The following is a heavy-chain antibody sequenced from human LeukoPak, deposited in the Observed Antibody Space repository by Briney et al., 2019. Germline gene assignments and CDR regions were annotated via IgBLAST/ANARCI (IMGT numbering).Heavy chain of an antibody. V-gene: IGHV3-11*01. CDR2: ISSSGSTI. CDR3: ARDPFAMVRGVGWFDP. CDR1: GFTFSDYY. D-gene: IGHD3-10*01. Sequence: GGSLRLSCAASGFTFSDYYMSWIRQAPGKGLEWVSYISSSGSTIYYADSVKGRLTISRDNAKNSLYLQMNSLRAEDTAVYYCARDPFAMVRGVGWFDPWAREPWSPSPQ. J-gene: IGHJ5*02.